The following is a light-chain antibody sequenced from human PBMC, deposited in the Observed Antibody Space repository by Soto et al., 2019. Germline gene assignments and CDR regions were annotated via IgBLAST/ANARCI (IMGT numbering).Light chain of an antibody. CDR2: EVG. V-gene: IGLV2-14*01. Sequence: QSALTQPAAVSGSPGQSITISCVGTSTDIGAYNYVSWYQQFPGRAPKLILYEVGNRPSGISTRFSGSKSGNTASLTISGLQAEDEADYYCNSYTTTTTLFVFGTGTKLTVL. CDR3: NSYTTTTTLFV. CDR1: STDIGAYNY. J-gene: IGLJ1*01.